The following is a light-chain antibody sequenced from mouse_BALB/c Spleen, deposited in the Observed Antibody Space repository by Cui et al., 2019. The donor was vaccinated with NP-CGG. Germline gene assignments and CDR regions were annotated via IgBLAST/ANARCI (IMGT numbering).Light chain of an antibody. V-gene: IGLV1*01. Sequence: QAALTQASALTTSPGETVTLTCRSSTGTVTTSNYANWVQENPDHLFTGLIGGTNNRAPGVPARFSGSLIGDKAALTITGAQTEDEAIYFCALWYSNHWVFGGGTKLTVL. J-gene: IGLJ1*01. CDR2: GTN. CDR3: ALWYSNHWV. CDR1: TGTVTTSNY.